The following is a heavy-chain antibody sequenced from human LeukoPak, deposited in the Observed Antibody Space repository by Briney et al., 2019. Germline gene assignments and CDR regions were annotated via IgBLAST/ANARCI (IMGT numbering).Heavy chain of an antibody. D-gene: IGHD6-13*01. CDR2: ISWNSGSV. V-gene: IGHV3-9*01. J-gene: IGHJ4*02. Sequence: GGSLRLSCAASGFTFDDYAMHWVRQLPGKGLEWVSGISWNSGSVGYADSVKGRFTISRDNAKNSLYLQMNSLRAEDTAVYYCARDPSIAAGDYWGQGTLVTVSS. CDR3: ARDPSIAAGDY. CDR1: GFTFDDYA.